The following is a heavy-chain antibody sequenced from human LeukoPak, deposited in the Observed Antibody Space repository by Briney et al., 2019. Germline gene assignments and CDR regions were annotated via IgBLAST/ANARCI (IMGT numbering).Heavy chain of an antibody. V-gene: IGHV4-59*01. CDR3: ARGVNSTSPQRAFGI. CDR2: IYYSGST. Sequence: PSETLSLTCTVSGGSISSYYWSWIRQPPGKGLEWIGYIYYSGSTNYNPSLKSRVTISVDTSKNQFSLKLSSVTAADTAVYYCARGVNSTSPQRAFGIWGQGTMVNISS. J-gene: IGHJ3*02. D-gene: IGHD2-2*01. CDR1: GGSISSYY.